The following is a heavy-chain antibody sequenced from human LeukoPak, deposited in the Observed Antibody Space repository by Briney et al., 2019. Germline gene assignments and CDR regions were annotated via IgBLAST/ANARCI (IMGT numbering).Heavy chain of an antibody. CDR1: GGSISSGSYY. D-gene: IGHD6-19*01. CDR3: ARVTQWLVYFDY. V-gene: IGHV4-61*02. Sequence: SETLSLTCTVSGGSISSGSYYWSWIRQPAGKGLEWIGRIYTSGSTNYNPSLKSRVTISVDTSKNQFSLKLSSVTAADTAVYYCARVTQWLVYFDYWGQGTLVTVSS. J-gene: IGHJ4*02. CDR2: IYTSGST.